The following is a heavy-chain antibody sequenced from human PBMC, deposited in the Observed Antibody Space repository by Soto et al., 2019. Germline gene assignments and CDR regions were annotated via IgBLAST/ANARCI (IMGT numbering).Heavy chain of an antibody. CDR2: IHSYVTT. J-gene: IGHJ5*02. Sequence: PGGSLRLSCAASGFSVSSNSMSWVRQAPGKGLEWVSVIHSYVTTYYADSVKGRFIISRYNSKDTLYLQMNRLRAEDTAVYYCARELSDSWYNWCDHWGKRTLLIISS. CDR1: GFSVSSNS. V-gene: IGHV3-53*01. CDR3: ARELSDSWYNWCDH. D-gene: IGHD1-26*01.